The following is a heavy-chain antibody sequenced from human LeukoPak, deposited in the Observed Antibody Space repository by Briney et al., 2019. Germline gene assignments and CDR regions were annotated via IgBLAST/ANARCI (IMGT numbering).Heavy chain of an antibody. CDR3: ARVITMVRGGISVYYYYYMDV. CDR2: ITSSGTYI. V-gene: IGHV3-21*01. Sequence: GGSLRLSCAASGFDFNNYNMNWVRQAPGKGLEWVSSITSSGTYIYYADSVKGRFTISRDNAKNSLYLQMNSLRPEDTAVYYCARVITMVRGGISVYYYYYMDVWGKGTTVTISS. J-gene: IGHJ6*03. CDR1: GFDFNNYN. D-gene: IGHD3-10*01.